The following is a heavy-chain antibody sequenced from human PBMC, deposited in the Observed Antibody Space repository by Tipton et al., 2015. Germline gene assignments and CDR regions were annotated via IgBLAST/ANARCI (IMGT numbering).Heavy chain of an antibody. Sequence: GLVKPSQTLSLTCDISGDSASSSTSAWNWIRQSPSRGLEWLGRTYYRSKWYYEYSISVKSRVTVTPDTSKNQFSLHLNSVTPEDTAVYYCARARGRHGGLFDSWGQGTLVTVSS. CDR3: ARARGRHGGLFDS. D-gene: IGHD4-23*01. CDR2: TYYRSKWYY. V-gene: IGHV6-1*01. CDR1: GDSASSSTSA. J-gene: IGHJ4*02.